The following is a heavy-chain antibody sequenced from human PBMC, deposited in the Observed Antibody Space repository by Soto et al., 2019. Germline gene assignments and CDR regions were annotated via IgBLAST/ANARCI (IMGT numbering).Heavy chain of an antibody. Sequence: ASVKVSCKASGYTFTSYGISWVRQAPGQGLEWMGWISAYNGNTNYAQKLQGRVTMTTDTSTSKAYMELRSLRSDDTAVYYCSRKLLAVAGTEFDYWGQGTLVTFSS. V-gene: IGHV1-18*01. CDR3: SRKLLAVAGTEFDY. J-gene: IGHJ4*02. CDR2: ISAYNGNT. D-gene: IGHD6-19*01. CDR1: GYTFTSYG.